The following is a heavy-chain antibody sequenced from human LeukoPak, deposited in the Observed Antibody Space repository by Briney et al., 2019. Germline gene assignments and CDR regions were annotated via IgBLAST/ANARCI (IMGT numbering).Heavy chain of an antibody. CDR2: ISGSGGST. D-gene: IGHD1-26*01. J-gene: IGHJ4*02. CDR1: GFTFSSYA. V-gene: IGHV3-23*01. CDR3: ASEWEQSTIVGATLDY. Sequence: SGGSLRLSCAASGFTFSSYAMSWVRQAPGKGLEWVSAISGSGGSTYYADSVKGRFTISRDNSKNTLYLQMNSLRAEDTAVYYCASEWEQSTIVGATLDYWGQGTLVTVSS.